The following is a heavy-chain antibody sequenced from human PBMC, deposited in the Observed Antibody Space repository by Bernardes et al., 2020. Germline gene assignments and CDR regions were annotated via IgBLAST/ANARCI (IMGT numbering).Heavy chain of an antibody. CDR2: INYIGST. D-gene: IGHD3-10*01. V-gene: IGHV4-59*01. J-gene: IGHJ6*04. CDR3: ARVGPGSGMDV. Sequence: SETLSLTCTVSGGSISTYYWSWIRQPPGKGLEWIGYINYIGSTNYNPSLKSRVTISVDTSKNQFSLKMSSVTAADSAVYYCARVGPGSGMDVWGKGTTVTVSS. CDR1: GGSISTYY.